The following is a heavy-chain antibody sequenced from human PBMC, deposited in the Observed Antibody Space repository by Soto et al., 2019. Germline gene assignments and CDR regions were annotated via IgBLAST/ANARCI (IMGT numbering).Heavy chain of an antibody. CDR1: GFSVSDYN. V-gene: IGHV3-48*01. CDR3: ARDPGKSSGWTIFAP. J-gene: IGHJ5*02. D-gene: IGHD6-19*01. CDR2: IGYGGRT. Sequence: EVQVVESGGALVQPGGSLRLSCAASGFSVSDYNMNWVRQAPGKGLEWISFIGYGGRTYYAGSVEGRFTIARDSGRNSLYLQMSRLRAEDTAMYYCARDPGKSSGWTIFAPWGQGTLGTVSS.